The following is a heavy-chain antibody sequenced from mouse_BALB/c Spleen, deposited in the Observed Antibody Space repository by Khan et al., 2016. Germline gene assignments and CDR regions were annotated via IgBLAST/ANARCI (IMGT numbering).Heavy chain of an antibody. CDR1: GYSITSGYS. CDR2: IHYSGGT. J-gene: IGHJ4*01. Sequence: EVQLQESGPDLVKPSQSLSLTCTVTGYSITSGYSWHWIRQFPGNKLEWMGYIHYSGGTKYIPSLKSRISITRDTSKNQFFLQLNSVTPEDTATYYCTRSHGYYAIDYWGQGTPVTVSS. V-gene: IGHV3-1*02. CDR3: TRSHGYYAIDY.